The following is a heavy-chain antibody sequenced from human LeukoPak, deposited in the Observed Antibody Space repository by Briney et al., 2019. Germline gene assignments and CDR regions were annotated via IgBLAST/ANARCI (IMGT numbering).Heavy chain of an antibody. J-gene: IGHJ6*02. D-gene: IGHD3-10*01. CDR2: VYPSGGST. V-gene: IGHV1-46*01. Sequence: ASVKVSCKASGYTFSNYYMHWVRQAPGQGLEWMGIVYPSGGSTSYAQQFQGRVTMTRDTSTSTVYMELSSLRSEDTAVYYCARAEPNGSGSYYMSSQTNYYYYYGMDVWGQGTTVTVSS. CDR1: GYTFSNYY. CDR3: ARAEPNGSGSYYMSSQTNYYYYYGMDV.